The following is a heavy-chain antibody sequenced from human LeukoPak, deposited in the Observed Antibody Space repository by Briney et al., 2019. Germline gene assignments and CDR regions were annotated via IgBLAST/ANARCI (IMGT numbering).Heavy chain of an antibody. J-gene: IGHJ6*04. Sequence: GGSLRLSCAASGFTFSSYSMNWVRQAPGKGLEWVSSISSSSSYIYYADSVKGRFTISRDNAKNSLYLQMNSLRAEDTAAYYCARAMVRGVIRKDNYYYYGMDVWGKGTTVTVSS. CDR1: GFTFSSYS. CDR3: ARAMVRGVIRKDNYYYYGMDV. V-gene: IGHV3-21*01. D-gene: IGHD3-10*01. CDR2: ISSSSSYI.